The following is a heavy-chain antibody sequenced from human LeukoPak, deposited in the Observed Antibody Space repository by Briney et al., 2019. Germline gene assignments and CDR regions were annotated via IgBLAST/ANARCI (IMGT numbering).Heavy chain of an antibody. D-gene: IGHD1-1*01. Sequence: PSETLSLTCTVSGGSISNYYWGWVRQPPGKALEWIGNIFYSGSTYYSPSLKSRVTISLDTSRNQFSLKLNSVTAADTAVYYCAREGGTGTTYYFDYWGQGTLVTVSS. CDR1: GGSISNYY. CDR3: AREGGTGTTYYFDY. V-gene: IGHV4-39*07. J-gene: IGHJ4*02. CDR2: IFYSGST.